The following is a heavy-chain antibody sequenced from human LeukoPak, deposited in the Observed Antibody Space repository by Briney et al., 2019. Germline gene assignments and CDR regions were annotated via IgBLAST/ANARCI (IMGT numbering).Heavy chain of an antibody. CDR1: GGSISSGGYS. Sequence: PSETLSLTCAVSGGSISSGGYSWSWIRQPPGKGLEWIGYIYHSGSTYYNPSLKSRVTISVDRSKNQFSLKLSSVTAADTAVYYCARTWRWEDGMDVWGQGTTVTVSS. CDR3: ARTWRWEDGMDV. V-gene: IGHV4-30-2*01. D-gene: IGHD1-26*01. J-gene: IGHJ6*02. CDR2: IYHSGST.